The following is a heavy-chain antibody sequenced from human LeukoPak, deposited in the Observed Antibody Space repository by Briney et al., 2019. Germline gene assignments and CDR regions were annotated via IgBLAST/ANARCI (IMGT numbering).Heavy chain of an antibody. V-gene: IGHV3-30*18. CDR3: AKGLGSQRDGYNYYFDY. Sequence: GGSLRLSCAASGFTFSSYGMHWVRQAPGKGLEWVAVISYDGSNKYYADSVKGRFTISRDNSKNTLYLQMNSLRAEDTAVYYCAKGLGSQRDGYNYYFDYWGQGTLVTVSS. D-gene: IGHD5-24*01. CDR2: ISYDGSNK. CDR1: GFTFSSYG. J-gene: IGHJ4*02.